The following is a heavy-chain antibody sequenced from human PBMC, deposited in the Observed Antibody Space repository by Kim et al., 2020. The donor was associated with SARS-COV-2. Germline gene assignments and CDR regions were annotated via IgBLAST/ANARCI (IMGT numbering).Heavy chain of an antibody. D-gene: IGHD2-2*01. J-gene: IGHJ5*02. V-gene: IGHV4-34*01. Sequence: NYNPSLKSRVTISVDTSKNQFSLKLSSVTAADTAVYYCARRWARTSFDPWGQGTLVTVSS. CDR3: ARRWARTSFDP.